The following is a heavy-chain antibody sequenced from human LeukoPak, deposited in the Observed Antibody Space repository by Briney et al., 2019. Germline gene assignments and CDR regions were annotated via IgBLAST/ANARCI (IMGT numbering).Heavy chain of an antibody. CDR1: GYTFTGYY. CDR3: ARDSGSYGPRWYFQH. J-gene: IGHJ1*01. D-gene: IGHD1-26*01. Sequence: ASVKVSCKASGYTFTGYYMHWVRQAPGQGLEWMGWINPNSGGTNYAQKFQGWVTMTRDTSISTAYMELSRLRSDDTAVYYCARDSGSYGPRWYFQHWGQGTLVTVSS. CDR2: INPNSGGT. V-gene: IGHV1-2*04.